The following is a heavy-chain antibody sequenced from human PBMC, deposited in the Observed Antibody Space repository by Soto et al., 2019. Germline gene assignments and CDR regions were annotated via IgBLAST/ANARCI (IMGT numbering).Heavy chain of an antibody. D-gene: IGHD5-12*01. CDR1: GFTFSSYG. V-gene: IGHV3-30*18. Sequence: GGSLRLSCAASGFTFSSYGMHWVRQAPDKGLEWVAVISYDGSNKYYADSVKGRFTISRDNSKNTLYLQMNSLRAEDTAVYYCAKEVGHIVATPVVRYYYYYMDVWGKGTTVTVSS. CDR2: ISYDGSNK. CDR3: AKEVGHIVATPVVRYYYYYMDV. J-gene: IGHJ6*03.